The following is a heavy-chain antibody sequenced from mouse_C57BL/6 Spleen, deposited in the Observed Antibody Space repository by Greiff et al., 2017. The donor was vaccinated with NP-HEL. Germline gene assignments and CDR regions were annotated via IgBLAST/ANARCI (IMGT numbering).Heavy chain of an antibody. CDR3: ARRAMDY. CDR1: GFTFSSYA. CDR2: ISDGGSYT. Sequence: EVMLVESGGGLVKPGGSLKLSCAASGFTFSSYAMSWVRQTPEKRLEWVATISDGGSYTYYPDNVKGRFTISRDNAKNNLYLQMSHLKSEDTAMYYCARRAMDYWGQGTSVTVSS. V-gene: IGHV5-4*03. J-gene: IGHJ4*01.